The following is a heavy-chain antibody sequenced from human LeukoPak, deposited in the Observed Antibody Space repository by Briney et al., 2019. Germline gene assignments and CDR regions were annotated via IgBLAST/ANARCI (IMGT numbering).Heavy chain of an antibody. Sequence: ASVKVSCKASGYTFTGYYMHWVRQAPGQRLEWMGWINPNGADTNYAQKFQGRVTMTRDTSISTAYMELSRLRSDDTAVYYCARGNWNYVLGIRRNWFDPWGQGTLVTVSS. CDR1: GYTFTGYY. CDR3: ARGNWNYVLGIRRNWFDP. J-gene: IGHJ5*02. V-gene: IGHV1-2*02. CDR2: INPNGADT. D-gene: IGHD1-7*01.